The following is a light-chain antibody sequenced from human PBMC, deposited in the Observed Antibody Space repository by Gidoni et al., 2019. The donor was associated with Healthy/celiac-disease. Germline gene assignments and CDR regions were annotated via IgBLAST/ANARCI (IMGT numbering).Light chain of an antibody. J-gene: IGKJ5*01. V-gene: IGKV1-33*01. Sequence: DIQMTQSPSSLSASVGDRVTITCQASQDISNYLNWYQQKPGKAPKLLIYDASNLETGVPSRVSGSGSGTDLTFTISSRRPEDMETYYCQQYDNLPRAFGQGTRLEIK. CDR1: QDISNY. CDR2: DAS. CDR3: QQYDNLPRA.